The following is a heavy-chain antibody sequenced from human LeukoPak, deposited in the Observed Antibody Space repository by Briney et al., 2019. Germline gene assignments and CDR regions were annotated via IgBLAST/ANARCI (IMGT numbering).Heavy chain of an antibody. Sequence: ASVKVSCKASGYTFTSYEIIWVRQATGQGLEWMGWMNPNNDNAAYAQKFQGRVTMTRNTSITTAYMELSRLRSEDTAVYYCARKYYDILTGIYGMDVWGQGTTVTVSS. V-gene: IGHV1-8*01. D-gene: IGHD3-9*01. CDR3: ARKYYDILTGIYGMDV. CDR1: GYTFTSYE. CDR2: MNPNNDNA. J-gene: IGHJ6*02.